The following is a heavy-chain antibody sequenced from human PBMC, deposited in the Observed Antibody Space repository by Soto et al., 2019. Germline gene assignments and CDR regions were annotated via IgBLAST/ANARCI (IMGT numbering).Heavy chain of an antibody. V-gene: IGHV1-69*13. CDR1: GGTFSSYS. CDR3: ARGRVVVIFPFDY. Sequence: GASVKVSCKASGGTFSSYSISWVLQAPGQGLEWMGGIIPIFGTANYAQKFQGRVTITADESTSTAYMELSSLRSEDTAVYYCARGRVVVIFPFDYWGQGTLVTVSS. CDR2: IIPIFGTA. D-gene: IGHD3-22*01. J-gene: IGHJ4*02.